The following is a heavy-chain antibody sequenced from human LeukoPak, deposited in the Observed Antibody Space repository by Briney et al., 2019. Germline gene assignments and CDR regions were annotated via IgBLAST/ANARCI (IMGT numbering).Heavy chain of an antibody. D-gene: IGHD6-19*01. CDR2: IIPFFGTA. V-gene: IGHV1-69*13. J-gene: IGHJ5*02. CDR3: ARDPRRLAGPPATYWLDT. CDR1: GGTFSSYA. Sequence: ASVKVSCKASGGTFSSYAISWVRQAPGQGLEWMGGIIPFFGTADYAQKFQGRVTITADQSASTVYMELSSLTSEDTAMYYCARDPRRLAGPPATYWLDTWGQGNLVTVSS.